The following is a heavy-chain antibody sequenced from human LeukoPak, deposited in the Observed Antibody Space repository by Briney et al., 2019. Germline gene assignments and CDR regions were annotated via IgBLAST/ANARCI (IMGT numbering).Heavy chain of an antibody. D-gene: IGHD6-13*01. Sequence: ASVKVSCKASGYTFTSYYMHWVRQAPGQGLEWMGRINPNSGGTNYAQKFQGRVTMTRDTSISTAYMELSRLRSDDTAVYYCARDLGSSWYFDYWGQGTLVTVSS. CDR3: ARDLGSSWYFDY. CDR1: GYTFTSYY. V-gene: IGHV1-2*06. J-gene: IGHJ4*02. CDR2: INPNSGGT.